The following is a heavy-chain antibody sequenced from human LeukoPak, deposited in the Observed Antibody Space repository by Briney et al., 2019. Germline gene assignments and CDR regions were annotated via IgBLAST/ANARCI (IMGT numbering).Heavy chain of an antibody. CDR2: IKSDGST. J-gene: IGHJ1*01. Sequence: GGSLRLSCAVSGVTFSTYWMHWVRQAPGKGLVWVSRIKSDGSTNYADSVKGRFTISRDNANNTLSLQMNSLRPEDTGVYYCARAPSEIGGYYPEYFRHWGQGTLVTVSS. CDR3: ARAPSEIGGYYPEYFRH. V-gene: IGHV3-74*01. CDR1: GVTFSTYW. D-gene: IGHD3-22*01.